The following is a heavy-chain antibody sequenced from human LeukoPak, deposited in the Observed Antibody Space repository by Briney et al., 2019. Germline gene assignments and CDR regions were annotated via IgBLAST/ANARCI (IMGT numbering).Heavy chain of an antibody. D-gene: IGHD2-2*01. J-gene: IGHJ6*03. CDR1: GLTFSSYG. V-gene: IGHV3-30*18. Sequence: PGRSLRLSCAASGLTFSSYGMHWVRQAPGKGLEWVAVISYDGSKKYYADSVKGRFSISRDNSKNTLYLQMNSLRAEDTAVYYCAKDSSSLVVVPAAMPAYYYYYMDVWGKGTTVTVSS. CDR3: AKDSSSLVVVPAAMPAYYYYYMDV. CDR2: ISYDGSKK.